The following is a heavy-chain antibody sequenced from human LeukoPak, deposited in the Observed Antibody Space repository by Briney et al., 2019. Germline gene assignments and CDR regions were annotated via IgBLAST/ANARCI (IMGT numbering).Heavy chain of an antibody. D-gene: IGHD3-22*01. Sequence: ASVKVSCKASGYTFTSYAMHWVRQAPGQRLEWMGWINAGNGNTKYSQKFQGRVTITRDTSASTAYMELSSLRSEDTAVYYCARGSYDSSGYYHLEDYWGQGTLVTVSS. V-gene: IGHV1-3*01. CDR3: ARGSYDSSGYYHLEDY. CDR2: INAGNGNT. CDR1: GYTFTSYA. J-gene: IGHJ4*02.